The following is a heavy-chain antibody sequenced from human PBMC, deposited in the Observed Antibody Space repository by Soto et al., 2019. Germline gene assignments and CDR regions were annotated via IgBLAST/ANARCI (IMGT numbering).Heavy chain of an antibody. CDR2: GYHGGNT. V-gene: IGHV4-39*01. CDR3: ARYLSGYGYLYFEY. D-gene: IGHD5-18*01. CDR1: GGSISSNSYY. J-gene: IGHJ4*02. Sequence: QLQLQESGPGLVKPSETQSLTCTVSGGSISSNSYYWAWIRQPPGKGLEWIGSGYHGGNTYYNPSHKNRVTISVDTSTNQFSLKLNSVTAADTAVYYCARYLSGYGYLYFEYWGQGILVTVSS.